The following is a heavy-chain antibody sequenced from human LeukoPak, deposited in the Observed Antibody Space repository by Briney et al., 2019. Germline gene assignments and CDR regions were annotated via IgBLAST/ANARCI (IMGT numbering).Heavy chain of an antibody. V-gene: IGHV4-4*07. Sequence: PSETLSPACIVSGGSISSYYWSWIRQLAGNVLEWIGRILTSGSTNYNPSHKSRVTMSVDTSKNQFSLKLSSVTAADMAVYYCAATVAGSKQVDYWGQGSLVTVCS. CDR2: ILTSGST. J-gene: IGHJ4*02. CDR1: GGSISSYY. CDR3: AATVAGSKQVDY. D-gene: IGHD6-19*01.